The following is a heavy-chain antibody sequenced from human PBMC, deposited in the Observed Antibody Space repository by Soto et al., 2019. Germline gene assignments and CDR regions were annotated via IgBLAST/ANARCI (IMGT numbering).Heavy chain of an antibody. D-gene: IGHD1-26*01. CDR2: IIPIFGTA. CDR1: GGTFSSYA. Sequence: ASVKVSCKASGGTFSSYAISWVRQAPGQGLEWMGGIIPIFGTANHAQKFQGRVTITADESTSTAYMELSSLRSEDTAVYYCAIIVGATFLGPLDYWGQGTLATVSS. CDR3: AIIVGATFLGPLDY. J-gene: IGHJ4*02. V-gene: IGHV1-69*13.